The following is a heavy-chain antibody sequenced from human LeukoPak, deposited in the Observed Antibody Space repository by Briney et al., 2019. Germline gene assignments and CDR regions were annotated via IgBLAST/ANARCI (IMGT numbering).Heavy chain of an antibody. D-gene: IGHD3-22*01. V-gene: IGHV3-9*01. CDR1: GFTFDDYA. CDR2: ISWNSGSI. Sequence: GGSLRLSCAASGFTFDDYAMHWVRRAPGKGLEWVSGISWNSGSIGYADSVKGRFTISRDNSKNTLYLQMNSLRAEDTAVYYCAKEGGYYDSSGYYNWFDPWGQGTLVTVSS. CDR3: AKEGGYYDSSGYYNWFDP. J-gene: IGHJ5*02.